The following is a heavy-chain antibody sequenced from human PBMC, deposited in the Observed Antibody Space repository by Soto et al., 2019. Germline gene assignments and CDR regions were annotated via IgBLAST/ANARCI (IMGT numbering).Heavy chain of an antibody. CDR2: INPNSGGT. Sequence: DSGKVCFKACGYAFTGYYMHLVRQAPGQGLEWMGWINPNSGGTNYAQKFQGRVAMTRDTSISTAYMELSRLRSDDTAVYYCARVKRDSSGWYLSKNWFDPWGQGTLVTVSS. CDR3: ARVKRDSSGWYLSKNWFDP. J-gene: IGHJ5*02. CDR1: GYAFTGYY. D-gene: IGHD6-19*01. V-gene: IGHV1-2*02.